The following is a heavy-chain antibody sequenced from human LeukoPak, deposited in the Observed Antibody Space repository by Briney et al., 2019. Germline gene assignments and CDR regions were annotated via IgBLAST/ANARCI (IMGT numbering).Heavy chain of an antibody. CDR1: GYTFTGYY. CDR2: LNPNSGGT. CDR3: ARVGGSAQEFDP. V-gene: IGHV1-2*02. J-gene: IGHJ5*02. Sequence: GASVKVSCKDSGYTFTGYYMHWVRQAPGQGLEWMGWLNPNSGGTNYSQKFQGRVTMTRDKSISTAYLQWSSLEASDTAMYYCARVGGSAQEFDPGGQGTLVTVS. D-gene: IGHD1-26*01.